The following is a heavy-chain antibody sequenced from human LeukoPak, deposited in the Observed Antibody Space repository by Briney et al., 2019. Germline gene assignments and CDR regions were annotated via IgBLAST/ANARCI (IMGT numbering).Heavy chain of an antibody. J-gene: IGHJ3*02. CDR1: GGSVSGYY. D-gene: IGHD1-26*01. CDR2: IYYSGST. Sequence: PSETLSLTCVVSGGSVSGYYWGWIRQPPGKGLEWIGYIYYSGSTNYNPSLKSRVTISVDTSKNQFSLKLSSVTAADTAVYYCARSYSGSYQQNDAFDIWGQGTMVTVSS. V-gene: IGHV4-59*02. CDR3: ARSYSGSYQQNDAFDI.